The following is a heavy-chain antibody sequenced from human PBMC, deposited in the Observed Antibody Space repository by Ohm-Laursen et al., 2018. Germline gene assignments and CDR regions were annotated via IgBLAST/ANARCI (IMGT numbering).Heavy chain of an antibody. CDR3: ARDKEVRGVIGITRDFYGMDV. D-gene: IGHD3-10*01. J-gene: IGHJ6*02. V-gene: IGHV3-33*08. CDR2: IWYDGVNK. Sequence: SLRLSCAASGFTFSSYEMNWVRQAPGKGLEWVADIWYDGVNKYNADSVKGRFTISRDNSKNTVYLQMNSLRAEDTALYYCARDKEVRGVIGITRDFYGMDVWGQGTTVTVSS. CDR1: GFTFSSYE.